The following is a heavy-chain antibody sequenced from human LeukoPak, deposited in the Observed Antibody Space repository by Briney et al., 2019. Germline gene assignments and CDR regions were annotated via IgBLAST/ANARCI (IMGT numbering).Heavy chain of an antibody. CDR2: ISSSSRYI. Sequence: GGSLRLSCAASGFTFSSYSMNWVRQAPGKGLEWVASISSSSRYIYFADSVKGRFTISRDNAKNSLYLQMNSLRAEDTAVYYCARVGSNRPYYYYYMDVWGKGTTVTVSS. CDR3: ARVGSNRPYYYYYMDV. J-gene: IGHJ6*03. V-gene: IGHV3-21*01. D-gene: IGHD1-26*01. CDR1: GFTFSSYS.